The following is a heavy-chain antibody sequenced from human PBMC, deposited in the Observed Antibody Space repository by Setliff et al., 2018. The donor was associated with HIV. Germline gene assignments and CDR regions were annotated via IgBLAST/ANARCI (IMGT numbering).Heavy chain of an antibody. J-gene: IGHJ4*02. Sequence: SETLSLTCAVYGGSFSGYYWNWIRQPPGKGLEWIGEINHRGSTNYNPSLKSRVTISVDTSKNHFSLKLSSVTAADTAVFYCARGREWTHLDYWGQGTLVTVSS. CDR3: ARGREWTHLDY. CDR1: GGSFSGYY. V-gene: IGHV4-34*01. CDR2: INHRGST. D-gene: IGHD3-3*01.